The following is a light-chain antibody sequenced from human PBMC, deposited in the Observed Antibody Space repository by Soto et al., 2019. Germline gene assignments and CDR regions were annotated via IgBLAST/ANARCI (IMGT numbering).Light chain of an antibody. CDR2: GAA. CDR1: QSVRSDY. Sequence: DMVVTQSPCTLPFSPLEVVTLYCMASQSVRSDYLAWYQQKPGQAHSLHSYGAATRATGIPDRFTGSGSGTDFTLTISRLEPEDFAVYYCQQYGSRPPTWTFGQGTKVDIK. J-gene: IGKJ1*01. V-gene: IGKV3-20*01. CDR3: QQYGSRPPTWT.